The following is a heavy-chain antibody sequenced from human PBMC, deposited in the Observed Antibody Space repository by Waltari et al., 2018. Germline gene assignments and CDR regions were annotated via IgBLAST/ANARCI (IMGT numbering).Heavy chain of an antibody. V-gene: IGHV3-23*01. J-gene: IGHJ4*02. CDR3: AKDRDRGYSGRGDFDY. Sequence: EVHLLESGGGLVQPGGSLRLSCAASGFTFSTYAMSWVRQAPGKGLEWVSSISSNCGSTYYAASVKGRFTISRDNSKNTLYLQMSSLRAEDTAIYYCAKDRDRGYSGRGDFDYWGQGTLVTVSS. D-gene: IGHD5-12*01. CDR1: GFTFSTYA. CDR2: ISSNCGST.